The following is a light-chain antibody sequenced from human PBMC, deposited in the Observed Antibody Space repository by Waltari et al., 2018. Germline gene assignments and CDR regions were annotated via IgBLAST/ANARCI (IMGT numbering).Light chain of an antibody. V-gene: IGKV1-39*01. CDR3: QQTYITPRT. CDR2: GAS. CDR1: QTITNY. J-gene: IGKJ1*01. Sequence: DIQMTQFPTSLPASVEDRVTITCRASQTITNYLNLYKQKSGKAPRLLIYGASNLQGGVPSRFRGSRSGTDFTLAISKLQPEDFATYYCQQTYITPRTFGHGTKVDIK.